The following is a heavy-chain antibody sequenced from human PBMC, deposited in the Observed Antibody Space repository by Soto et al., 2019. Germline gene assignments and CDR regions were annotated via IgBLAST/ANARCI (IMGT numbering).Heavy chain of an antibody. CDR3: ARHRFNYYDDTVYYYFDY. CDR2: ISGHNGNT. Sequence: QVQLVQSGAEVKKPGASVKVSCKASGYSFTSYGISWVRRAPGQGPEWMGWISGHNGNTNHPQSLQGRVTMTTDTSRNTAYMELRSLRSDDTAVYYCARHRFNYYDDTVYYYFDYWGQGTLVTVSS. CDR1: GYSFTSYG. D-gene: IGHD3-22*01. V-gene: IGHV1-18*04. J-gene: IGHJ4*02.